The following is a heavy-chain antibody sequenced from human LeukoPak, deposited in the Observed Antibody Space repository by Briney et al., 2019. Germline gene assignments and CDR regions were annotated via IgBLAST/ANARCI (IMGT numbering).Heavy chain of an antibody. CDR3: ARGGRRQKEF. D-gene: IGHD3-10*01. V-gene: IGHV3-7*01. J-gene: IGHJ4*02. CDR1: GFTFSNYW. CDR2: IKHDGSDK. Sequence: GGSLRVSCSASGFTFSNYWMTGVRQSPGKGLEWVAIIKHDGSDKYCVYSVKGRFTISRDNAKNSLYLQMSILSVEDTDVYFCARGGRRQKEFWGQGTLVTVSS.